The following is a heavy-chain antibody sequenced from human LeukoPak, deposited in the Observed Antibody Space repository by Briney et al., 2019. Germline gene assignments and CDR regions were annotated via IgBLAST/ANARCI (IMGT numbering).Heavy chain of an antibody. Sequence: GASVKVSCKASGYTFTNSYIHWVRQAPGQGLEWMGIINPGGGSTSYPQKFQGRVTVTRDTSTSTVYMELSSLRSEDTAVYYCARDPYGSGSYYSHFDYWGQGTLVTVSS. CDR1: GYTFTNSY. D-gene: IGHD3-10*01. CDR2: INPGGGST. V-gene: IGHV1-46*01. CDR3: ARDPYGSGSYYSHFDY. J-gene: IGHJ4*02.